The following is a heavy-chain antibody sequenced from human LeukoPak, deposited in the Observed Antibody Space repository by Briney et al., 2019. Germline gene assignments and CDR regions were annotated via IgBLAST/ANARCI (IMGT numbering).Heavy chain of an antibody. Sequence: GGSLRLSCAASGFTFSSYAMSWVRQAPGKGLEWVSAISGSGGSTYYADSVKGRFTISRDNSKNTLYLQMNSLRAEDTAVYYCAKGRKDIVVVPAAMRRYYYMDVWGKGTTVTASS. CDR3: AKGRKDIVVVPAAMRRYYYMDV. CDR2: ISGSGGST. J-gene: IGHJ6*03. V-gene: IGHV3-23*01. D-gene: IGHD2-2*01. CDR1: GFTFSSYA.